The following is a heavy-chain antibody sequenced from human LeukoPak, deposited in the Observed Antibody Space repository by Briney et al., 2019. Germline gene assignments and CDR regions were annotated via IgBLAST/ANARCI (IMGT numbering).Heavy chain of an antibody. V-gene: IGHV1-24*01. D-gene: IGHD5-24*01. Sequence: GASVKVSCKVSGHRLRHRYMHGVRQAPGKGLEWLGGFDPEDEETVYAPTFQDRISMTEDTSTHTSYLELSGLTSDDTATYYCVTVRSREEMAGNDTLDVWGPGTKVTVSS. CDR1: GHRLRHRY. CDR3: VTVRSREEMAGNDTLDV. CDR2: FDPEDEET. J-gene: IGHJ3*01.